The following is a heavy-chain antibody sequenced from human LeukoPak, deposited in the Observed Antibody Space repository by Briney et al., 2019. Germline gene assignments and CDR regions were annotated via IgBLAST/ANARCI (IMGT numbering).Heavy chain of an antibody. J-gene: IGHJ4*02. CDR2: IDPSDSYT. V-gene: IGHV5-10-1*01. D-gene: IGHD3-16*02. CDR1: GYSFTSYW. CDR3: ARLYPPDRYFDY. Sequence: GESLKISCKGSGYSFTSYWIGWVRQMPGKGLEWMGRIDPSDSYTNYSPSFRGHVTISADKSISTAYLQWSSLKASDTAMYYCARLYPPDRYFDYWGQGTLVTVSS.